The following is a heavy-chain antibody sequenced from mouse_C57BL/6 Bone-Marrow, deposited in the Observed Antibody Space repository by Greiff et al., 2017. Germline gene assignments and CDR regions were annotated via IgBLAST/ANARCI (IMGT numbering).Heavy chain of an antibody. CDR3: ARSYRVDY. J-gene: IGHJ2*01. CDR2: IYPSDSET. CDR1: GYTFTSYW. V-gene: IGHV1-61*01. Sequence: QVQLQQPGAELVRPGSSVKLSCKASGYTFTSYWMDWVKQRPGQGLEWIGNIYPSDSETHYNQKFKDKATLTVDKSSSTAYMQLSSLTSEDSAVXYGARSYRVDYWGQGTTLTVSS. D-gene: IGHD2-14*01.